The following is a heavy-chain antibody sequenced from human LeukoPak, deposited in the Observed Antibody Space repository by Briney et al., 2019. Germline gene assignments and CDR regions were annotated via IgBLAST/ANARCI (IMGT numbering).Heavy chain of an antibody. V-gene: IGHV3-23*01. Sequence: PGGSLRLSCAASGFTFSSYSMNWGRQAPGKGLEWVSGISGSGLSTFYADSVKGRFTISRDNSKNTLFLHMNSLRAEDTAVYYCAKDGDYGDYWHYNYMDVWGKGTTVTISS. CDR1: GFTFSSYS. CDR2: ISGSGLST. D-gene: IGHD4-17*01. J-gene: IGHJ6*03. CDR3: AKDGDYGDYWHYNYMDV.